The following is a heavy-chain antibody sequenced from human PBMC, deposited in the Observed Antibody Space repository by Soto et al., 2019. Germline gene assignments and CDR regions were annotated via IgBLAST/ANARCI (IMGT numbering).Heavy chain of an antibody. CDR3: TTDHQEQLGRAFDY. J-gene: IGHJ4*02. CDR2: LKSKIDGGTT. D-gene: IGHD6-13*01. V-gene: IGHV3-15*01. CDR1: GFTFSNAW. Sequence: EVQLVESGGGLVKPGESLRLSCAASGFTFSNAWMTWVRQAPGKGLEWVGRLKSKIDGGTTDYAAPVKGRFTISRDDSKNILYLQLNSLKTEDTAVYYCTTDHQEQLGRAFDYWGQGTLVTVSS.